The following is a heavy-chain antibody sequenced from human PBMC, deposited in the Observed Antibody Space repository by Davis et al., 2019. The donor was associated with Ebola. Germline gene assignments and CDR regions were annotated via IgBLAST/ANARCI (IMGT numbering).Heavy chain of an antibody. Sequence: GESLKISCAASGFTFSSYAMTWVRQAPGKGLEWVSTMSGTDESGFTTYYADSVKGRFTISRDNSKNTLYLQMNSLRAEDTAVYYCAKDLIVVVTTSFDYWGQGTLVTVSS. J-gene: IGHJ4*02. CDR1: GFTFSSYA. CDR2: MSGTDESGFTT. V-gene: IGHV3-23*01. CDR3: AKDLIVVVTTSFDY. D-gene: IGHD2-21*02.